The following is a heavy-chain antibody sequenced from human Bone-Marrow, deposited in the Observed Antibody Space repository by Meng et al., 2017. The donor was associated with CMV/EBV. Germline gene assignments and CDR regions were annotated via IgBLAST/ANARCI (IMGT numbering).Heavy chain of an antibody. CDR1: GFTFSSYG. Sequence: VQLVESGGGLVQPGESLRLSCAASGFTFSSYGMHWVRQAPGKGLEWVAVISYDGSNKYYVDSVKGRFTISRDNSKNTLYLQMNSLRAEDTAVYYCAKDLVNWNFDYWGQGTLVTVSS. D-gene: IGHD1-1*01. CDR2: ISYDGSNK. V-gene: IGHV3-30*18. CDR3: AKDLVNWNFDY. J-gene: IGHJ4*02.